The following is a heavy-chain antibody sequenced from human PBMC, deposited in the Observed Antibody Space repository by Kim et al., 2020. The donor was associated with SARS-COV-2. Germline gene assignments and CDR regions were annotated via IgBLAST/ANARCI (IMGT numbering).Heavy chain of an antibody. V-gene: IGHV1-2*02. D-gene: IGHD3-10*01. Sequence: ASVKVSCKASGYTFTDYYMHWVRQAPGQGLEWMGWINPNSGGTSYAQKFQGRVTMTRDTSTSTVYMDLNRLTSDDTAVYYCARGWGPRSIRGAIDYWGQGTLVTVSS. CDR3: ARGWGPRSIRGAIDY. J-gene: IGHJ4*02. CDR2: INPNSGGT. CDR1: GYTFTDYY.